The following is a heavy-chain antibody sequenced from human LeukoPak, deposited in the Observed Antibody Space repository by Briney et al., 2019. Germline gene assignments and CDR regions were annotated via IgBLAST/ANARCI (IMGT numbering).Heavy chain of an antibody. CDR2: INPNSGDT. CDR3: ARVFGEKMVRAWDY. D-gene: IGHD3-10*01. V-gene: IGHV1-2*02. J-gene: IGHJ4*02. CDR1: GYTFTGYY. Sequence: GASVKVSCKASGYTFTGYYIHWVRQAPGRGLEWMGWINPNSGDTNYALKFQGRVTMTRDTSISTAYLELSSLRSDDTAVYYCARVFGEKMVRAWDYWGQGTLVTVSS.